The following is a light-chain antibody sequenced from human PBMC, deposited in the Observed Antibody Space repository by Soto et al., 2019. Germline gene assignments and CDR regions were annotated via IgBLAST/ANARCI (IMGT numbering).Light chain of an antibody. Sequence: QSALTQPASVSGSPGQSITISCTGTSSDVGGYNYVSWYQQHPGKAPKLMIYDVSNRPSGVSNRFSGSKSGNTASLTISWLQAEDEADYYCSSYTSSSTRVFVTGTKLTVL. V-gene: IGLV2-14*01. CDR3: SSYTSSSTRV. CDR1: SSDVGGYNY. J-gene: IGLJ1*01. CDR2: DVS.